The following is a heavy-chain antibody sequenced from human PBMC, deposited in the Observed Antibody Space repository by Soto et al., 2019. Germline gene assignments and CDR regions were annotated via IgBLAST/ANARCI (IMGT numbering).Heavy chain of an antibody. CDR2: IDPSDSDT. J-gene: IGHJ3*02. CDR1: GYSFSTYW. D-gene: IGHD3-22*01. CDR3: ARLGYILGTFDI. V-gene: IGHV5-10-1*01. Sequence: GESLKISCKGSGYSFSTYWVSWVRQMPGKGLEWMGNIDPSDSDTNYSQSFQGHVTISTDKSISTAYLQWSSLKASDTAIYYCARLGYILGTFDIWGQGTMVTVSS.